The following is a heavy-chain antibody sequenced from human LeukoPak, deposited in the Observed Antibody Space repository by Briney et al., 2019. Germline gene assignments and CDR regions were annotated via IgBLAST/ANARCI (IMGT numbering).Heavy chain of an antibody. CDR3: AKVRGTYSSGYFFDY. D-gene: IGHD6-19*01. V-gene: IGHV3-9*01. J-gene: IGHJ4*02. CDR2: ISWNSGYI. CDR1: GFTFDNYA. Sequence: GRSLRLSCAASGFTFDNYAMHWVRQAPGKGLGWLSIISWNSGYIGYADSVKGRFTISRDNAKKSLDLQMNSLRAEDTAFYYCAKVRGTYSSGYFFDYWGQGTLATVSS.